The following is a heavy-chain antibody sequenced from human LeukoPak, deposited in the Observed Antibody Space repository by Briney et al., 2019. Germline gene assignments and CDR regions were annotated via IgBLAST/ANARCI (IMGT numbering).Heavy chain of an antibody. Sequence: ETLSLTCTVSGGSISSSSYYWGWIRQPPGKGLEWIGSIYYSGSTYYNPSLKSRFTISVDTSKNQFSLKLSSVTAADTAVYYCARRTTAAWVENWFDPWGQGTLVTVSS. CDR3: ARRTTAAWVENWFDP. CDR1: GGSISSSSYY. V-gene: IGHV4-39*01. J-gene: IGHJ5*02. CDR2: IYYSGST. D-gene: IGHD6-13*01.